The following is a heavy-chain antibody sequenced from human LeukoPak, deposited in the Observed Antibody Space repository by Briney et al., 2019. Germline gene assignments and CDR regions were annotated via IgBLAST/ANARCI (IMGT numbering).Heavy chain of an antibody. V-gene: IGHV4-34*01. CDR1: GGSFSGYY. D-gene: IGHD6-19*01. CDR3: ARGRQQWLVWGASPGTLFDP. J-gene: IGHJ5*02. Sequence: PSETLSLTCAVYGGSFSGYYWGWIRQPPGKGLEWIGEINHSGSTNYNPSLKSRVTISVDTSKNQFSLKLSSVTAADTAVYYCARGRQQWLVWGASPGTLFDPWGQGTLVTVSS. CDR2: INHSGST.